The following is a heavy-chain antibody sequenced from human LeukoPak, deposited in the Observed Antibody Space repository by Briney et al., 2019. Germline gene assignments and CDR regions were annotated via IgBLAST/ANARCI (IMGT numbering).Heavy chain of an antibody. J-gene: IGHJ2*01. CDR2: IYSGGST. V-gene: IGHV3-53*01. CDR1: GFTVSSNY. CDR3: ARDSGPVAVAAYWYFDL. Sequence: GGSLRVSCAASGFTVSSNYMSWVRQAPGKGLEWVSVIYSGGSTYYADSVKGRFTISRDNSKNTLYLQMNSLRAEDTAVYYCARDSGPVAVAAYWYFDLWGRGTLVTVSS. D-gene: IGHD6-19*01.